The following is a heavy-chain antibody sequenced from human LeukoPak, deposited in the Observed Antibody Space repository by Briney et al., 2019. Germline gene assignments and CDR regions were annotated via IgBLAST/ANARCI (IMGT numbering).Heavy chain of an antibody. CDR2: ISPYNGAT. D-gene: IGHD7-27*01. V-gene: IGHV1-18*01. CDR1: GYSFTTYG. CDR3: ARDQNWASYSFDS. Sequence: ASVKVSCKPSGYSFTTYGISWVRQAPGQGLEWMGWISPYNGATNYAQKLQGRVTMTTDTSTSTAYMELRSLRSDDTAIYYCARDQNWASYSFDSWGQGTLVTVSS. J-gene: IGHJ4*02.